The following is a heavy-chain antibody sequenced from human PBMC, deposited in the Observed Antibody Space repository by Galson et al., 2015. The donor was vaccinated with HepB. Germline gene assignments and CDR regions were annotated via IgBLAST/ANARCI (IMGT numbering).Heavy chain of an antibody. CDR2: ISSSSSTI. CDR1: GFTFSSYS. CDR3: ARDQPLLIAVAGTVAFDI. V-gene: IGHV3-48*01. Sequence: SLRLSCAASGFTFSSYSMNWVRQAPGKGLEWVSYISSSSSTIYYADSVKGRFTISRDNAKNSLYLQMNSLRAEDTAVYYCARDQPLLIAVAGTVAFDIWGQGTMVTVSS. D-gene: IGHD6-19*01. J-gene: IGHJ3*02.